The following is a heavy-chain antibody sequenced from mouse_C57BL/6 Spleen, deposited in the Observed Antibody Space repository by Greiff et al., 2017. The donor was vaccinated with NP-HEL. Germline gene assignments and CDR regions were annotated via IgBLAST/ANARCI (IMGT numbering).Heavy chain of an antibody. CDR1: GYAFSSYW. Sequence: QVQLQQSGAELVKPGASVKISCKASGYAFSSYWMNWVKQRPGKGLEWIGQIYPGDGDTNYNGKLKGKATLTADKSSSTHFLQISTQTSEDAAVYFCARGEVVAPNYWGQGTTLTVSS. CDR3: ARGEVVAPNY. V-gene: IGHV1-80*01. J-gene: IGHJ2*01. D-gene: IGHD1-1*01. CDR2: IYPGDGDT.